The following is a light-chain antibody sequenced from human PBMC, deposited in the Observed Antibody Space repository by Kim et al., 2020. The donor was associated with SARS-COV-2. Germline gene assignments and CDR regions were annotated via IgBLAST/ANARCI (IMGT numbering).Light chain of an antibody. V-gene: IGLV1-51*01. CDR3: GTWDSSRVVL. Sequence: PGQKVTLSCSRSSFNIGSNYVSWYQQLPGAAPKLLIYGNDKRPSGIPDRFSGSKSDTSATLGVTGLQAGDEANYYCGTWDSSRVVLFGGGTQLTVL. CDR1: SFNIGSNY. J-gene: IGLJ2*01. CDR2: GND.